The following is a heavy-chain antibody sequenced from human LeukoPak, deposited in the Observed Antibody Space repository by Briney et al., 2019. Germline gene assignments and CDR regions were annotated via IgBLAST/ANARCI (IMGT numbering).Heavy chain of an antibody. V-gene: IGHV3-23*01. CDR3: AKCRAPYYYYGMDV. D-gene: IGHD5-24*01. J-gene: IGHJ6*02. CDR1: GFTFSSYA. CDR2: ISGSGGST. Sequence: PGGSLRLSCAASGFTFSSYAISWVRQAPGKGLEWVSAISGSGGSTYYADSVKGRFTISRDNSKNTLYLQMNSLGAEDTAVYYCAKCRAPYYYYGMDVWGQGTTVTVYS.